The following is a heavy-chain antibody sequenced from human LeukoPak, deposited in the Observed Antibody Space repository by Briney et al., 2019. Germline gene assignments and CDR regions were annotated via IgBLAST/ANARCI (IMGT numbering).Heavy chain of an antibody. V-gene: IGHV4-34*01. D-gene: IGHD3-22*01. Sequence: SETLSLTCAVYGGSFSGYYWSWIRQPPGKGLEWIGEINHSGSTNYNPSLKSRVTISVDTSKNQFSLKLTSVTAADTAVYYCAREAGSYDSSGYYSLYYSFDYWGQGTLVTVSS. CDR1: GGSFSGYY. CDR2: INHSGST. CDR3: AREAGSYDSSGYYSLYYSFDY. J-gene: IGHJ4*02.